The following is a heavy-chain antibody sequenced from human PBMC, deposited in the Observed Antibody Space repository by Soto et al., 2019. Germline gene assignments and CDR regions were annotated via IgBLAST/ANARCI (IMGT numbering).Heavy chain of an antibody. CDR1: GFTFDDYT. V-gene: IGHV3-43*01. D-gene: IGHD3-22*01. CDR2: ISWDGGST. CDR3: ALTSPYYYDSSGYPGAFDI. J-gene: IGHJ3*02. Sequence: AGSLRLSCAASGFTFDDYTMHWVRQAPGKGLEWVSLISWDGGSTYYADSVKGRFTISRDNSKNSLYLQMNSLRTEDTALYYCALTSPYYYDSSGYPGAFDIWGQGTVVTVSS.